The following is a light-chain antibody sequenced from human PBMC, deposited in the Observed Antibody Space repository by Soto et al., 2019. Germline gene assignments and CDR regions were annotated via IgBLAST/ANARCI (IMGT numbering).Light chain of an antibody. CDR2: EVN. J-gene: IGLJ2*01. Sequence: QSALTQPASVSGSPGQSITISCTGTSSDVGGYIYVSWYQQHPGKAPKLMIFEVNDRPSGVSNRFSGSKSGNTASLTISGLQAEDEADYYCSSYTNSSTLVLFGGGTKVTVL. CDR3: SSYTNSSTLVL. V-gene: IGLV2-14*01. CDR1: SSDVGGYIY.